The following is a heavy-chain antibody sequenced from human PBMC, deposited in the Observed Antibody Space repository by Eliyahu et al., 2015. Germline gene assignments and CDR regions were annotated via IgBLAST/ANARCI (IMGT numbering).Heavy chain of an antibody. Sequence: EVQLVESGGGLVQPGGSLRLSCAASGFXFSSXAMSWVRQAPGKGLGWVSAISGSGGSTYYADSVKGRFTISRDNSKNTLYLQMNSLRAEDTAVYYCAKASGSYVWGFDYWGQGTLVTVSS. V-gene: IGHV3-23*04. D-gene: IGHD1-26*01. CDR1: GFXFSSXA. CDR3: AKASGSYVWGFDY. J-gene: IGHJ4*02. CDR2: ISGSGGST.